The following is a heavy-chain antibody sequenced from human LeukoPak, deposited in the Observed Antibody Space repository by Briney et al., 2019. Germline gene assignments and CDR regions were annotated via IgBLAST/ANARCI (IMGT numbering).Heavy chain of an antibody. CDR2: INPSGGST. D-gene: IGHD3-22*01. J-gene: IGHJ4*02. CDR3: ARDPYYYDSSGYYRSRNFDY. CDR1: GYTFTSYY. V-gene: IGHV1-46*01. Sequence: ASVKVSCKASGYTFTSYYMHWVRQAPRQGLEWMGIINPSGGSTSYAQKFQGRVTMTRDTSTSTVYMELSSLRSEDTAVYYCARDPYYYDSSGYYRSRNFDYWGQGTLVTVSS.